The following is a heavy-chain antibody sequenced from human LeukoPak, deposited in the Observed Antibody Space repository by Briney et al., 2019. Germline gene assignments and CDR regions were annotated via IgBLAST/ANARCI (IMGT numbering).Heavy chain of an antibody. CDR3: AREGYSYGYAGAYFDY. CDR1: GGSISSYY. J-gene: IGHJ4*02. CDR2: IYYSGST. Sequence: SETLSLTCTVSGGSISSYYWSWLRQPPGKGLEWIGYIYYSGSTNYNPSLKSRVTISVDTSKNQFSLMLSSVTAADTAVYYCAREGYSYGYAGAYFDYWGQGTLVTVSS. D-gene: IGHD5-18*01. V-gene: IGHV4-59*01.